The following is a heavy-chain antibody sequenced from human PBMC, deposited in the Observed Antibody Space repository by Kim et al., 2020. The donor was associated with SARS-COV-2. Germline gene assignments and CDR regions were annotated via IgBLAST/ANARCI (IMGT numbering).Heavy chain of an antibody. Sequence: SVKVSCKASGGTFSSYAISWVRQAPGQGLEWMGRIIPILGIANYAQKFQGRVTITADKSTSTAYMGLSSLRSADTAVYYCARDPLEPAALHYYYYMDVWAKGTTVTVSS. CDR1: GGTFSSYA. D-gene: IGHD2-2*01. J-gene: IGHJ6*03. CDR3: ARDPLEPAALHYYYYMDV. CDR2: IIPILGIA. V-gene: IGHV1-69*04.